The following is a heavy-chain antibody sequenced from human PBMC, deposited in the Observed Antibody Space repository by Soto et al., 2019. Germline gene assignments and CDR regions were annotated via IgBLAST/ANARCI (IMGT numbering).Heavy chain of an antibody. J-gene: IGHJ6*02. CDR3: ARASYDFWSGYDRYGMDV. D-gene: IGHD3-3*01. CDR1: GYTFTSYY. CDR2: INPSGGST. Sequence: ASVKVSCKASGYTFTSYYMHWVRQAPGQGLEWMGIINPSGGSTSYAQKFQGRVTMTRGTSTSTVYMELSSLRSEDTAVYYCARASYDFWSGYDRYGMDVWGQGTTVTVSS. V-gene: IGHV1-46*01.